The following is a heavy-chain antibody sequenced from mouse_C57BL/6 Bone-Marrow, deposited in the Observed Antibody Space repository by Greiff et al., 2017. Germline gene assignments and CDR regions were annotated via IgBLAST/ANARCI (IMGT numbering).Heavy chain of an antibody. V-gene: IGHV5-17*01. D-gene: IGHD2-3*01. Sequence: DVMLVESGGGLVKPGGSLKLSCAASGFTFSDYGMHWVRQAPEKGLEWVAYISSGSSTIYYADTVKGRFTISRDNAKNTLFLQMTSLRSEDTAMYYCARKEDDGYPYWYFDVWGTGTTVTVSS. CDR3: ARKEDDGYPYWYFDV. CDR1: GFTFSDYG. CDR2: ISSGSSTI. J-gene: IGHJ1*03.